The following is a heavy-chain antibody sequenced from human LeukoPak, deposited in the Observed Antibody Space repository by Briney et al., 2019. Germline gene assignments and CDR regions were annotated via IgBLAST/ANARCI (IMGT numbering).Heavy chain of an antibody. CDR1: GGTFSSYA. CDR2: TIPIFGTA. Sequence: SVKVSCKASGGTFSSYAISWVRQAPGQGLEWMGGTIPIFGTANYAQKFQGRVTITADESTSTAYMELSSLRSEDTAVYYCARGGCSSTSCYREYNWFDPWGQGTLVTVSS. D-gene: IGHD2-2*02. V-gene: IGHV1-69*13. J-gene: IGHJ5*02. CDR3: ARGGCSSTSCYREYNWFDP.